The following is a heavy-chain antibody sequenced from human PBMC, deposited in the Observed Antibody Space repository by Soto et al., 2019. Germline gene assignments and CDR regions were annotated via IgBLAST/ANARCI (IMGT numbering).Heavy chain of an antibody. CDR1: GFSLSTSGVA. V-gene: IGHV2-5*02. Sequence: QITLKESSPALVKPTQTLTLTCTFSGFSLSTSGVAVGWIRQSPGKALEWLSVTYWDDDNRSSPSLRNRLTITKDNSKNQVVLTMTNLVPVDTGTYYCAHRDRASGGLFDHWGQGILVTVSS. CDR3: AHRDRASGGLFDH. J-gene: IGHJ4*02. D-gene: IGHD3-10*01. CDR2: TYWDDDN.